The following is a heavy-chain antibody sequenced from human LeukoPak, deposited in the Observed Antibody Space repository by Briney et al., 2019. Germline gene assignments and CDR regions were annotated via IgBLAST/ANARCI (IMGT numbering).Heavy chain of an antibody. Sequence: SETLSLTCTVSGGSISSGGYYWSWIRQPRGKGLEWIGYIYHSGSTNYNPSLKSRVTISVDTSKNQFSLRLSSVTAADTAVYYCRAMDRVGGDYWGQGTLVTVSS. CDR2: IYHSGST. CDR1: GGSISSGGYY. D-gene: IGHD5-18*01. J-gene: IGHJ4*02. V-gene: IGHV4-30-2*01. CDR3: RAMDRVGGDY.